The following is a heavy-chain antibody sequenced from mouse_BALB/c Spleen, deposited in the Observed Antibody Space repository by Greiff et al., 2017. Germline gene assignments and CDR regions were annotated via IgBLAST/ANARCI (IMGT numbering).Heavy chain of an antibody. J-gene: IGHJ1*01. V-gene: IGHV1-5*01. D-gene: IGHD1-1*01. Sequence: EVQLQQSGTVLARPGASVKMSCKASGYSFTSYWMHWVKQRPGQGLEWIGAIYPGNSDTSYNQKFKGKAKLTAVTSASTAYMELSSLTNEDSAVYYCTRAEAYYGWYFDVWGAGTTVTVSS. CDR2: IYPGNSDT. CDR3: TRAEAYYGWYFDV. CDR1: GYSFTSYW.